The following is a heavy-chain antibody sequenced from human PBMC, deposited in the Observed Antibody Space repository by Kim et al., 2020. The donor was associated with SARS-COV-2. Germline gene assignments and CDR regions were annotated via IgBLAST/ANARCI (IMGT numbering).Heavy chain of an antibody. CDR2: ISSSSSTI. J-gene: IGHJ3*02. D-gene: IGHD1-26*01. CDR3: AREWRSYGGFDAFDI. Sequence: GGSLRLSCAASGFTFSSYSMNWVRQAPGKGLEWVSYISSSSSTIYYADSVKGRFTISRDNAKNSLYLQMNSLRDEDTAVYYCAREWRSYGGFDAFDIWGQGTMVTVSS. V-gene: IGHV3-48*02. CDR1: GFTFSSYS.